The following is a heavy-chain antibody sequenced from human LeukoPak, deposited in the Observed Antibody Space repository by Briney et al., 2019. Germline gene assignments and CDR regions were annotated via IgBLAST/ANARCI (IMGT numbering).Heavy chain of an antibody. J-gene: IGHJ6*02. D-gene: IGHD1-26*01. CDR1: GYTLTELS. Sequence: ASVTVSCTVSGYTLTELSMHWVRQAPGKGLEWMGGFDPEDGETIYAQKFQGRVTMTEDTSTDTAYMELSSLRSEDTAVYCCATVGVILGAYYYGMDVWGQGTTVTVSS. CDR3: ATVGVILGAYYYGMDV. V-gene: IGHV1-24*01. CDR2: FDPEDGET.